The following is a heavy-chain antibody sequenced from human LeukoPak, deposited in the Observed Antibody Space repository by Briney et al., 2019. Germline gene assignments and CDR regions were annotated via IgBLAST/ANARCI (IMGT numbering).Heavy chain of an antibody. CDR3: AREGDIVVVPAAIGMPNWFDP. J-gene: IGHJ5*02. V-gene: IGHV3-21*01. CDR1: GFTFSSYS. D-gene: IGHD2-2*02. CDR2: ISSSSSYI. Sequence: PGGSLRLSCAASGFTFSSYSMNWVRQAPGKGLEWVSSISSSSSYIYYADSVKGRFTISRDNAKNSLYLQMNSLRAEDTAVYYCAREGDIVVVPAAIGMPNWFDPWGQGTLVTVSS.